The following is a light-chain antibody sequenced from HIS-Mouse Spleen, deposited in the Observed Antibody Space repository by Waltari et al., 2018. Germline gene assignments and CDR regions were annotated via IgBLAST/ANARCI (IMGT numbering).Light chain of an antibody. CDR3: AAWDDSLNGNYV. CDR2: SNN. CDR1: SSNIGSNT. J-gene: IGLJ1*01. Sequence: QSVLTQPPSASGTPGQRVTISCSGSSSNIGSNTVNWYQQLPGTAPKPLIYSNNRRPSGVPDRFSGSKAGPSASLAISGLQSEDEADYYCAAWDDSLNGNYVFGTGTKVTVL. V-gene: IGLV1-44*01.